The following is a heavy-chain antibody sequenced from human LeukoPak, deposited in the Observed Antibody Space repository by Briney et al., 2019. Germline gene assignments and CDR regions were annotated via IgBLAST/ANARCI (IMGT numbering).Heavy chain of an antibody. J-gene: IGHJ4*02. Sequence: GGSLRLSCAASGFTFSSYGMHWVRQAPGKGLEWVAVIWYDGSNKYYADSVKGRFTISRDNSKNTLYLQMNSLRAEDTAVYYCAKAWSGYSSRSPTGYRGQGTLVTVSS. D-gene: IGHD6-13*01. CDR1: GFTFSSYG. CDR2: IWYDGSNK. V-gene: IGHV3-33*06. CDR3: AKAWSGYSSRSPTGY.